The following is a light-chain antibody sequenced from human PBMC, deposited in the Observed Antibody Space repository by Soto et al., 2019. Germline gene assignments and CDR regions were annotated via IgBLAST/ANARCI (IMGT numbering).Light chain of an antibody. CDR2: GNS. J-gene: IGLJ3*02. CDR1: SSHLGAGHD. Sequence: QSVLTQPPSVSGAPGQGVSISCTGSSSHLGAGHDVHWYQQVQGTAPRLLIYGNSNRPSGVPDRFSGSKSGTLASLAITGIQAEDEGFYSRQSFDNSISGGVFGGGTKRTVL. CDR3: QSFDNSISGGV. V-gene: IGLV1-40*01.